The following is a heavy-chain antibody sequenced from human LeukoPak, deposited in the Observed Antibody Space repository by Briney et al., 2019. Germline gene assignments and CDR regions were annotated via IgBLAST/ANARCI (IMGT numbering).Heavy chain of an antibody. J-gene: IGHJ4*02. V-gene: IGHV3-66*01. CDR3: ARGIAVACSFDY. D-gene: IGHD6-19*01. CDR2: IYSGGST. Sequence: GGSLRLSCAASGFTVSSNYMSWVRQAPGKGLEWVSVIYSGGSTYYADSVKGRFTISRDNSKNTLYLQMNSLRAEDTAVYYCARGIAVACSFDYWGQGTLVTVSS. CDR1: GFTVSSNY.